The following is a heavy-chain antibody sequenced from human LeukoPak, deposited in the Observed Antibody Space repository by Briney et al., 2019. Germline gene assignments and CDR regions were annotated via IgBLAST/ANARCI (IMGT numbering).Heavy chain of an antibody. Sequence: PSETLSLTCAVYGGSFSGYYWSWIRQPPGKGLEWIGEINHSGSTNYNPSLKSRVTISVDTSKNQFSLKLSSVTAADTAVYYCARDRAAGINYYYYYMDVWGKGTTVTVSS. CDR2: INHSGST. CDR1: GGSFSGYY. V-gene: IGHV4-34*01. CDR3: ARDRAAGINYYYYYMDV. J-gene: IGHJ6*03. D-gene: IGHD6-13*01.